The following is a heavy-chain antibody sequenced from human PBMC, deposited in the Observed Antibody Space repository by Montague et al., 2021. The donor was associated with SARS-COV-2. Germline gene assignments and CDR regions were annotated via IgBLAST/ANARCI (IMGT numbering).Heavy chain of an antibody. CDR2: IYYSGTT. D-gene: IGHD2/OR15-2a*01. CDR1: GGSISSSSRY. J-gene: IGHJ4*02. Sequence: SETLSLTCSVSGGSISSSSRYWAWIRQPPGRRLEWIGTIYYSGTTLYHPSLKSRITMSVDTSDNQFSLQLNSVSATDTAIYYCARAQMAVTEYYPDYWGQGILVTVSS. CDR3: ARAQMAVTEYYPDY. V-gene: IGHV4-39*01.